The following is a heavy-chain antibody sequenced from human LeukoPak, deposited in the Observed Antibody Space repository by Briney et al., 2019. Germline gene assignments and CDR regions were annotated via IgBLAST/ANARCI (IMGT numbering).Heavy chain of an antibody. V-gene: IGHV1-69*06. CDR3: ARTYCGGDCYSSRGWFDT. CDR1: GGTFSNYT. Sequence: GSSVKVSCKTSGGTFSNYTISWVRPAPGQGLEWMGGIIPIFGTANYAQKFQGKVTITADKSTSTAYMELSSLRSEDTAVYYCARTYCGGDCYSSRGWFDTWGQGTLVTVSS. CDR2: IIPIFGTA. D-gene: IGHD2-21*02. J-gene: IGHJ5*02.